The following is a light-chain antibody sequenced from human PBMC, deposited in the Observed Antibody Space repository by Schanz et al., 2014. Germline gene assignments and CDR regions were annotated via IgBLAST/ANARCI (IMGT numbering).Light chain of an antibody. J-gene: IGLJ2*01. V-gene: IGLV1-40*01. CDR1: SSNIGAGYD. Sequence: QSVLTQPPSMSGAPGQRVTISCTGSSSNIGAGYDVHWYQQLPGTAPKLLIYGNTNRPSGVPDRFSGSKSGTSASLAISGLQSEDEADYYCAAWDDSLNGPVFGGGTKLTVL. CDR3: AAWDDSLNGPV. CDR2: GNT.